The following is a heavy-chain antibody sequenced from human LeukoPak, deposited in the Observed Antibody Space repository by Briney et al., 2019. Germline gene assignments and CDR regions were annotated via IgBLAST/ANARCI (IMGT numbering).Heavy chain of an antibody. Sequence: SETLSLTCTVSGGSISSYYWSWIRQPPGKGLEWIGYIYYSGSTNYNPSLKSRVTISVDTSKNQFSLKLSSVTAADTAVYYWASGYDSSGYYYHWGQGTLVTVSS. CDR3: ASGYDSSGYYYH. D-gene: IGHD3-22*01. CDR2: IYYSGST. V-gene: IGHV4-59*01. J-gene: IGHJ5*02. CDR1: GGSISSYY.